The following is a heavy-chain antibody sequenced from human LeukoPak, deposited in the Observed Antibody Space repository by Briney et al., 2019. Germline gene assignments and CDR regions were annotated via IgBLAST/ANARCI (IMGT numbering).Heavy chain of an antibody. CDR1: GDIVSGNIVA. V-gene: IGHV6-1*01. CDR2: TNYRSKWYN. J-gene: IGHJ4*02. CDR3: ARGSSGSFDY. Sequence: SQTLSLTCDISGDIVSGNIVAWNWIRQSPSRGLEWLGRTNYRSKWYNDYAVSMRGRITINPDTSKNRFSLQLDSVTPEDTAVYYCARGSSGSFDYWGQGTLVTVSS. D-gene: IGHD6-19*01.